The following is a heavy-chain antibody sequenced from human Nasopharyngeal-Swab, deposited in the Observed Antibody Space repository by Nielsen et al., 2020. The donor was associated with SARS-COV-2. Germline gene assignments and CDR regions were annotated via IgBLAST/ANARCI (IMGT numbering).Heavy chain of an antibody. J-gene: IGHJ4*02. V-gene: IGHV5-51*01. CDR2: IYPADPDS. D-gene: IGHD1-26*01. CDR3: VRRAFSASYFYFDY. Sequence: GGSLRLSCKGSGYIFTSYWIGWVRQMPGKGLEWMGIIYPADPDSRYSLSFQGQVSISVDKSISTAYLQWNTLKASDTAIYYCVRRAFSASYFYFDYWGPGTLVTVSS. CDR1: GYIFTSYW.